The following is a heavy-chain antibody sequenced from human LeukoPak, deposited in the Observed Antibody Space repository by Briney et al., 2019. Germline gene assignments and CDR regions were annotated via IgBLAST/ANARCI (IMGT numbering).Heavy chain of an antibody. CDR3: ARVNTLAAGAFDI. CDR2: IIPIFGTA. J-gene: IGHJ3*02. CDR1: GGTFSSYA. D-gene: IGHD1-1*01. V-gene: IGHV1-69*13. Sequence: ASVKVSCKASGGTFSSYAISWVRQAPGQGLEWMGGIIPIFGTANYAQKFQGRVTITPDESTSTAYMELSSLRSEDTAVYYCARVNTLAAGAFDIWGQGTMVTVSS.